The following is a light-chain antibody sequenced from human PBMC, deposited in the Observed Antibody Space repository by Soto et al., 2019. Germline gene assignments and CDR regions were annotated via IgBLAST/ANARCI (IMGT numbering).Light chain of an antibody. CDR3: SSYTTSGSLV. CDR2: DVS. CDR1: SSDVGGYNY. J-gene: IGLJ2*01. Sequence: QSSLTQPASVSGSPGQSSTISCTGTSSDVGGYNYVSWYQQHPGKAPKLMIYDVSNRPSGVSNRFSGSKSGNTASLTISGLQAEDEADYYCSSYTTSGSLVFGGGTKVTVL. V-gene: IGLV2-14*01.